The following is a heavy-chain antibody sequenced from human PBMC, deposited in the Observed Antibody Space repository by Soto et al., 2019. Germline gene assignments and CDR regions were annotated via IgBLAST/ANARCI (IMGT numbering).Heavy chain of an antibody. J-gene: IGHJ5*02. Sequence: PGGSLRLSCAASGVSFNSYDMHWVRQAGCKGPEWVAIIAYDGSNTYDSDSVRGRFTISRDNSKDTLYLQMHSLRSEDTAIYYCARISRYCSGGDCHAWGQGTQVTVSS. D-gene: IGHD2-15*01. CDR2: IAYDGSNT. V-gene: IGHV3-30*03. CDR1: GVSFNSYD. CDR3: ARISRYCSGGDCHA.